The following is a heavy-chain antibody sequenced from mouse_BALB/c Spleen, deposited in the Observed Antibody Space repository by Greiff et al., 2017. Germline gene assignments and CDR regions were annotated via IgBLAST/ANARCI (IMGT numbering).Heavy chain of an antibody. CDR2: IYPYNGGT. CDR3: ARGDYDYDDAMDY. J-gene: IGHJ4*01. V-gene: IGHV1S29*02. Sequence: EVKLMESGPELVKPGASVKISCKASGYTFTDYNMHWVKQSHGKILEWIGYIYPYNGGTGYNQKFKSKATLTVDNSSSTAYMELRSLTSEDSAVYYCARGDYDYDDAMDYWGQGTSVTVSS. CDR1: GYTFTDYN. D-gene: IGHD2-4*01.